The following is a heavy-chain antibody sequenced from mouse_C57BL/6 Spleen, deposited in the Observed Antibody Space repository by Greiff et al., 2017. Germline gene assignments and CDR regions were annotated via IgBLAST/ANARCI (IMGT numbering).Heavy chain of an antibody. J-gene: IGHJ4*01. CDR1: GYTFTSYW. CDR2: IDPNSGGT. V-gene: IGHV1-72*01. Sequence: QVQLQQPGAELVKPGASVKLSCKASGYTFTSYWMHWVKQRPGRGLEWIGMIDPNSGGTKYNEKFKSKATLTVDKPSSTAYMQLSSLTSEDSAVYYCARSWSLYAMDYWGQGTSVTVSS. CDR3: ARSWSLYAMDY. D-gene: IGHD6-2*01.